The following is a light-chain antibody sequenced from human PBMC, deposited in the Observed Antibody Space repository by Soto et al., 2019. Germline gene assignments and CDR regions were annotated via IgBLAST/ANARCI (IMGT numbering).Light chain of an antibody. CDR1: SSDFGDFNY. V-gene: IGLV2-14*03. Sequence: QSALTQPASVSGSPGQSITISCTGTSSDFGDFNYVFWYQQHPGKAPKLLIYDVSNRPSGVSNRFSGSKSGNTASLTISGLQAEDEADYYCCSYAGSSTLRVFGTGTKVTVL. CDR3: CSYAGSSTLRV. J-gene: IGLJ1*01. CDR2: DVS.